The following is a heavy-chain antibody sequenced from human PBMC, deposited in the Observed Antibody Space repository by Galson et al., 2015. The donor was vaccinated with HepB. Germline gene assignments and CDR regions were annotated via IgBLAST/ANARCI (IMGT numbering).Heavy chain of an antibody. Sequence: LSLTCAVSGDSISSDSWWSWVRQPPGEGLEWIGEIYHSGGTNYRPSLKSRVTILVDKSKNLFSLKLTFVTAADTAVYYCARAKEGRGYFDYWGQGTLVTVSS. CDR3: ARAKEGRGYFDY. CDR2: IYHSGGT. V-gene: IGHV4-4*02. CDR1: GDSISSDSW. D-gene: IGHD3-10*01. J-gene: IGHJ4*02.